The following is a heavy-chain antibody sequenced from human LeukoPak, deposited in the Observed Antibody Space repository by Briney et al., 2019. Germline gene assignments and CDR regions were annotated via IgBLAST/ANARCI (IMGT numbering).Heavy chain of an antibody. CDR3: ARLVYDRADYYFDY. V-gene: IGHV4-59*08. CDR1: GVSISSYY. J-gene: IGHJ4*02. Sequence: SETLSLTCTVSGVSISSYYWSWIRQPPGKGLEWIGYIYYSGSTNYNPSLKSRVTISVDTSKNQFSLKLSSVTAADTAVYYCARLVYDRADYYFDYWGQGTLVTVSS. D-gene: IGHD1-14*01. CDR2: IYYSGST.